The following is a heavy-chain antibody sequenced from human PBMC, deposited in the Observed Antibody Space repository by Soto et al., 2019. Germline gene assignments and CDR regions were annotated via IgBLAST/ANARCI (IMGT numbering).Heavy chain of an antibody. CDR3: ARHQNIMVVTAARGFDI. CDR2: IYYSGST. Sequence: QVQLQESGPGLVKPSETLSLTCTVSGGSISSSSYFWVWIRQPPGKGLECIGNIYYSGSTYYSPSLKSRVTISVDTSKNQFSLKLNSVTAADPAIYYCARHQNIMVVTAARGFDIWGQGTMVTVSS. D-gene: IGHD2-21*02. CDR1: GGSISSSSYF. V-gene: IGHV4-39*01. J-gene: IGHJ3*02.